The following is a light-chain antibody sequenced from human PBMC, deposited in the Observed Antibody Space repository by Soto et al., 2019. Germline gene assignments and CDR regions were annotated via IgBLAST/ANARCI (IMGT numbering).Light chain of an antibody. J-gene: IGLJ1*01. Sequence: VLTQPPSASGTPGQRVTISCSGSNSNIGTNTVNWYQQLPGTAPRLLIYTNNQRPSGVPQRFSGSKTGTSASLAIGGLQSEDGADYYCAAWDDSLGAYVFGTGTKVTV. CDR1: NSNIGTNT. CDR3: AAWDDSLGAYV. CDR2: TNN. V-gene: IGLV1-44*01.